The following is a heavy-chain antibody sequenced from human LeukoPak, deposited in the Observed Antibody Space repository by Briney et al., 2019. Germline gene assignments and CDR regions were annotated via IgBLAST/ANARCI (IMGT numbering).Heavy chain of an antibody. CDR2: IGTAGDT. J-gene: IGHJ6*03. Sequence: PGGSLRLSCAASGFTFRNYDMHWVRQATGKGLEWISAIGTAGDTYYPGSVKGRFTISRDNVDNSLVLQMDGLTVDDTAVYFCARAQGDRYLLSHYYYYMDVWGKGTTVTISS. CDR1: GFTFRNYD. V-gene: IGHV3-13*01. D-gene: IGHD2/OR15-2a*01. CDR3: ARAQGDRYLLSHYYYYMDV.